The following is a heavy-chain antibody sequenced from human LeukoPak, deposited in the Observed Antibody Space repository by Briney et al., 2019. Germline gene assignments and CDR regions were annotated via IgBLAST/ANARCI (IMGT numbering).Heavy chain of an antibody. CDR1: GDSNSSYY. CDR3: AGGYYYDSSGYYYFDY. CDR2: IYYSGST. D-gene: IGHD3-22*01. Sequence: SETLSLTCTVSGDSNSSYYWSWIRQPPGKGLEWIGSIYYSGSTYYNPSLKSRVTKSVDTSKNQFSLKLSSVTAADTAVYYCAGGYYYDSSGYYYFDYWGQGTLVTVSS. J-gene: IGHJ4*02. V-gene: IGHV4-59*05.